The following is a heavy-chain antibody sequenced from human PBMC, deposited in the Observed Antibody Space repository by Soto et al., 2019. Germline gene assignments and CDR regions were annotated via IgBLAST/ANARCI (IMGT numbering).Heavy chain of an antibody. Sequence: PVGSLRLSCAASGFTFSSYWMSWVRQAPGKGLEWVANIKQDGSEKYYVDSVKGRFTISRDNAKNSLYLQMNSLRAEDTAVYYCARDHRSIVVVVAGNIWGQGTLVTVSS. CDR1: GFTFSSYW. CDR2: IKQDGSEK. CDR3: ARDHRSIVVVVAGNI. D-gene: IGHD2-15*01. J-gene: IGHJ4*02. V-gene: IGHV3-7*03.